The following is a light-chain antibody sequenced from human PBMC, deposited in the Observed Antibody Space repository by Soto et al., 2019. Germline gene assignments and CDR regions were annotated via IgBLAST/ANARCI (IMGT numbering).Light chain of an antibody. V-gene: IGKV3-20*01. Sequence: EIVLTQSPGTLSLSPGERATLSCRASQSVTSNYLAWYQQKPGQAPRLLIFGASSRATGIPDKFSGSGSGTDFTLTISGLEPDDFAVYYCQRYGGPSCTFGQGTRVEIK. CDR1: QSVTSNY. J-gene: IGKJ1*01. CDR3: QRYGGPSCT. CDR2: GAS.